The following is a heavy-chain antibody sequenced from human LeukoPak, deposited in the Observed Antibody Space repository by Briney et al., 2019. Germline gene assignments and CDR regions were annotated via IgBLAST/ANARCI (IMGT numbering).Heavy chain of an antibody. J-gene: IGHJ3*02. CDR1: GYRFRRYS. D-gene: IGHD1-1*01. V-gene: IGHV3-48*02. CDR2: INSGSSTI. CDR3: ARVLLERPGIDSFDM. Sequence: PGGSLRLSCGASGYRFRRYSMDWVRQAPGKGLEGVSHINSGSSTIYYADSVKGRFTISRDNAGNSLYLQMNSLMDEDTAVYYCARVLLERPGIDSFDMWGQGTMVTVSS.